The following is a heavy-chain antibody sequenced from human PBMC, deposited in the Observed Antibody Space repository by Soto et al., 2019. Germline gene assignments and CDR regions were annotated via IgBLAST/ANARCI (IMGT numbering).Heavy chain of an antibody. J-gene: IGHJ4*02. Sequence: QVQLVESGGGVVQPGRSLRLSCAAPGFTFSSYGMHWVRQAPGKGLEWVAVISYDGSNKYYADSVKGRFTISRDNSKKTLYLQMNRLRAEDTAVYYCAKGIVGARTIFDYWGQGTLVTVSS. CDR3: AKGIVGARTIFDY. CDR1: GFTFSSYG. CDR2: ISYDGSNK. D-gene: IGHD1-26*01. V-gene: IGHV3-30*18.